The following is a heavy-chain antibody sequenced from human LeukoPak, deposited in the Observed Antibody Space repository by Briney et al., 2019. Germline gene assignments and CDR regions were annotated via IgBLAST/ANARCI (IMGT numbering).Heavy chain of an antibody. CDR3: ARDRSSSGRLDY. V-gene: IGHV1-69*05. D-gene: IGHD6-19*01. J-gene: IGHJ4*02. CDR1: GGTFSSYA. Sequence: SVKVSCKASGGTFSSYAISWVRQAPGQGLEWMGRMIPIFGTANYAQKFQGRVTITTDDSTSPAYMELSSLRSEDTAVYYCARDRSSSGRLDYWGQGTLVTVSS. CDR2: MIPIFGTA.